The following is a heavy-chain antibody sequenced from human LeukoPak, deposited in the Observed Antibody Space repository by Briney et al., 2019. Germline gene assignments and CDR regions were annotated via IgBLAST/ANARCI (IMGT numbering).Heavy chain of an antibody. CDR3: ARRGRRSTSFSAPYYMDV. V-gene: IGHV4-34*01. Sequence: PSETLSLTCAVYGGSFSGYYWSWIRQPPGKGLEWLGEINHSGSTNYNPSLKSRVTISVDTSKNQFSLKLSSVTAADTAVYYCARRGRRSTSFSAPYYMDVWGKGTTVTVSS. J-gene: IGHJ6*03. D-gene: IGHD2-2*01. CDR2: INHSGST. CDR1: GGSFSGYY.